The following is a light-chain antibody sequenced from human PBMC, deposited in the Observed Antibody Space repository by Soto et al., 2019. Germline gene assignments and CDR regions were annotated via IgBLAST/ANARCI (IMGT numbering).Light chain of an antibody. Sequence: QSALTQPASVSGSPGQSITISCTGTSSDVGGYNYVSWYQQHPGKAPKLMIYDVSNRPSGVSNRFSGSKSGNTASLTISGLQAEDEADYYFSSYPSSSTPDVFGTGTKVTVL. J-gene: IGLJ1*01. CDR1: SSDVGGYNY. CDR3: SSYPSSSTPDV. V-gene: IGLV2-14*01. CDR2: DVS.